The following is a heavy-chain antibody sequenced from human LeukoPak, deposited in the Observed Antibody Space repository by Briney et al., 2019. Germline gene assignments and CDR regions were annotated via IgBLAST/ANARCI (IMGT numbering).Heavy chain of an antibody. CDR2: ISYDGSNK. Sequence: GGSLRLSCAASGFTFSSYAMHWVRQAPGKGLEGVAVISYDGSNKYYADSVKGRFTISRDNSKNTLYLQMNSLRAEDTAVYYCARGTGIVVVPAAIEGGYYFDYWGQGTLVTVSS. CDR3: ARGTGIVVVPAAIEGGYYFDY. V-gene: IGHV3-30-3*01. D-gene: IGHD2-2*02. CDR1: GFTFSSYA. J-gene: IGHJ4*02.